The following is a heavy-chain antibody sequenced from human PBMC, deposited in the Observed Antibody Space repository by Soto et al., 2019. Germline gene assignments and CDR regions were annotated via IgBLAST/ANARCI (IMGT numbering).Heavy chain of an antibody. V-gene: IGHV3-21*01. Sequence: GGSLRLSCAASGFTFSSYSMNWVRQAPGKGLEWVSSISSSSSYIYYADSVKGRFTISRDNAKNSLYLQMNSLRAEDTAVYYCARDGVTDYGDYDAFDIWGQGTMVTV. D-gene: IGHD4-17*01. CDR3: ARDGVTDYGDYDAFDI. CDR2: ISSSSSYI. J-gene: IGHJ3*02. CDR1: GFTFSSYS.